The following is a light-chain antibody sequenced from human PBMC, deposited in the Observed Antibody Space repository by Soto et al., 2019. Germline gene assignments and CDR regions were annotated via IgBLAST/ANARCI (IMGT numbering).Light chain of an antibody. V-gene: IGKV1-16*01. CDR2: XXS. CDR1: QGISNY. Sequence: DIQMTQSPSSLSASVGDRVTITCQASQGISNYLAWFQXXPXXXXXXXXYXXSXLQSGVPSRFSGFRSGTEFTLTISSLQPDDFATYYCQHYGGMWTFGQGTKVDIK. J-gene: IGKJ1*01. CDR3: QHYGGMWT.